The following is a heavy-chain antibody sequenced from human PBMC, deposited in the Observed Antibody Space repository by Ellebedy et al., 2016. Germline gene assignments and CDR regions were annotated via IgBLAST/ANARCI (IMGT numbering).Heavy chain of an antibody. D-gene: IGHD5-18*01. CDR1: GFTFSNAW. CDR2: IKSKTDGGAA. CDR3: TTVYRYNYDSV. J-gene: IGHJ4*02. Sequence: GGSLRLSCAASGFTFSNAWMNWVRQAPGKGPEWVGRIKSKTDGGAADYAAPVKGRFTISRDHSKNTLYLQMNSLKTEDTAVYFCTTVYRYNYDSVWGQGTLVTVSS. V-gene: IGHV3-15*01.